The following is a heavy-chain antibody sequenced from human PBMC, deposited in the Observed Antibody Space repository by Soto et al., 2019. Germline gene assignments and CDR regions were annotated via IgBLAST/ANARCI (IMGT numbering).Heavy chain of an antibody. CDR2: INSDGSVS. CDR1: GFTFSNYW. CDR3: ARGDCVGGTCYSLAGSFYYYVDV. D-gene: IGHD2-15*01. V-gene: IGHV3-74*02. Sequence: EVQLVESGGGLVQPGGSLRLSCAASGFTFSNYWMYWVRQAPGKGLEWVSRINSDGSVSSYADSVKGRLTISRDNVKNPLYLQMDSLRAEDTAVYYCARGDCVGGTCYSLAGSFYYYVDVWGKGTTVTVFS. J-gene: IGHJ6*03.